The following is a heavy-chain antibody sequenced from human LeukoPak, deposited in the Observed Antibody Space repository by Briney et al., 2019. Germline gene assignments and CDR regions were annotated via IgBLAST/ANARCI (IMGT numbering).Heavy chain of an antibody. J-gene: IGHJ5*02. CDR1: GGSISSYY. CDR2: IYTSGST. D-gene: IGHD5-18*01. V-gene: IGHV4-4*07. Sequence: SETLSLTCTVSGGSISSYYWSWIRQPAGKGLEWIGRIYTSGSTNYNPPLKSRVTMSVDTSKNQFSLKLSSVTAADTAVYYCARDDLTGYSYGNWFDPWGQGTLVTVSS. CDR3: ARDDLTGYSYGNWFDP.